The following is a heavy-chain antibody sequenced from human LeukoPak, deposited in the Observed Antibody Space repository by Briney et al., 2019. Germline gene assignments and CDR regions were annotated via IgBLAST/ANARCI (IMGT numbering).Heavy chain of an antibody. D-gene: IGHD6-19*01. V-gene: IGHV4-39*01. Sequence: SETLSLTCTVSGGSISSSSYYWGWIRQPPGKGLEWIGSIYYSGSTYYNPSLKSRVTIFVDTSKNQFSLKLSSVTAADTAVYYCARKGSSGWYDPLYFDYWGQGTLVTVSS. CDR3: ARKGSSGWYDPLYFDY. CDR2: IYYSGST. J-gene: IGHJ4*02. CDR1: GGSISSSSYY.